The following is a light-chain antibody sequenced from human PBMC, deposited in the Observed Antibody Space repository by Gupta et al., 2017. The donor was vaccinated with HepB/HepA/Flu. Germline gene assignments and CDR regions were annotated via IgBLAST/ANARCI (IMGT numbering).Light chain of an antibody. CDR3: QQYDNWPLT. Sequence: EVVLTRFPASLSVSPGERVTLSCRASQHVGINSAWYQQKPGQPPRLLIYGASTRATDIPARFRGSGSGTDFSLIINSLQFEDFGVYYCQQYDNWPLTFGGGTRVDI. V-gene: IGKV3-15*01. CDR2: GAS. CDR1: QHVGIN. J-gene: IGKJ4*01.